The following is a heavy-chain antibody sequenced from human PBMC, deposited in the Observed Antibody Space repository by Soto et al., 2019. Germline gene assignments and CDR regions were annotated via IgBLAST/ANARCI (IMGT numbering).Heavy chain of an antibody. V-gene: IGHV3-23*01. CDR1: GFTFSNYA. Sequence: LRLSCAASGFTFSNYAMSWVRQAPGKGLEWVSAISGSGAGTYYADSVKGRFTISRDNSQNTLYLQMNSLRAEDTAIYYCAKDAGITGTSYYFDCWGQGTLVTVSS. CDR3: AKDAGITGTSYYFDC. D-gene: IGHD1-20*01. J-gene: IGHJ4*02. CDR2: ISGSGAGT.